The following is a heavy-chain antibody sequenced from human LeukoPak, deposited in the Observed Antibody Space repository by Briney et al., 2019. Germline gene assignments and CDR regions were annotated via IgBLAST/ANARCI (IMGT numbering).Heavy chain of an antibody. CDR1: GGSFSGYY. CDR2: INHSGST. Sequence: SETLSLTCAVYGGSFSGYYWSWIRQPPGKGLEWIGEINHSGSTNCNPSLKSRVTISVDTSKNQFSLKLSSVTAADTAVYYCARRSPYYYDSSGYFPWGQGTLVTVSS. V-gene: IGHV4-34*01. CDR3: ARRSPYYYDSSGYFP. D-gene: IGHD3-22*01. J-gene: IGHJ5*02.